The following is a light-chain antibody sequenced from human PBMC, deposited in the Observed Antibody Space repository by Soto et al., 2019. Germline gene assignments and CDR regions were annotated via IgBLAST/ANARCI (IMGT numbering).Light chain of an antibody. Sequence: QSVLTQPPSASGTPGQRVTISCSGSGSNIGSNTVNWYQHLPGTAPKVLINTNDQRPSGVPDRFSGSKSGTSASLAISGLQSDDEADYHCATWDDNLNGPVFGGGTKLTVL. CDR2: TND. V-gene: IGLV1-44*01. J-gene: IGLJ3*02. CDR1: GSNIGSNT. CDR3: ATWDDNLNGPV.